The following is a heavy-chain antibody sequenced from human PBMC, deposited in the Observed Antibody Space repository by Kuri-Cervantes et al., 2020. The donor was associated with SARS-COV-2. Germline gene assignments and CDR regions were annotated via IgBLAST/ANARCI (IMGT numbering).Heavy chain of an antibody. V-gene: IGHV4-34*01. CDR3: ARDGGNYYDSSGYSYYFDY. Sequence: SQTLSLTCAVYGGSFSGYYWSWIRQPPGKGLEWIGEINHSGSTYYNPSLKSRVTISVDTSKNQFSLKLSSVTAADTAVYYCARDGGNYYDSSGYSYYFDYWGQGTLVTVSS. D-gene: IGHD3-22*01. CDR1: GGSFSGYY. J-gene: IGHJ4*02. CDR2: INHSGST.